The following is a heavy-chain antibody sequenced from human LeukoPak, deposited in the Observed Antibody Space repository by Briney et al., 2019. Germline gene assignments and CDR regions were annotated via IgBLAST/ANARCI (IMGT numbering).Heavy chain of an antibody. CDR2: IWYDGSDK. V-gene: IGHV3-33*08. CDR3: ARDLQATVTPVFEFDP. D-gene: IGHD4-11*01. Sequence: GGSLRLSCAASGFTFGSYGMHWVRQAPGKGLEWVAVIWYDGSDKYYADSVKGRFTISRNNSKNTLYLQMNSLRAEDTAVYYCARDLQATVTPVFEFDPWGQGTLVTVSS. CDR1: GFTFGSYG. J-gene: IGHJ5*02.